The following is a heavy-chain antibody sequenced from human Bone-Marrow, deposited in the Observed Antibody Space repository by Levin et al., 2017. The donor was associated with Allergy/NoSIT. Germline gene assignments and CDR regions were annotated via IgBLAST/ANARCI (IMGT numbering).Heavy chain of an antibody. CDR2: IYYSGST. D-gene: IGHD3-16*01. CDR3: ARGGYTWFDS. V-gene: IGHV4-59*01. CDR1: GGSISSYY. Sequence: SETLSLTCTVSGGSISSYYWSWIRQPPGKGLEWIGSIYYSGSTNYNPSLKSRVTISVDTSNNQFSLKLSSVTPAGTAVYYCARGGYTWFDSWGQGTLVTVSS. J-gene: IGHJ5*01.